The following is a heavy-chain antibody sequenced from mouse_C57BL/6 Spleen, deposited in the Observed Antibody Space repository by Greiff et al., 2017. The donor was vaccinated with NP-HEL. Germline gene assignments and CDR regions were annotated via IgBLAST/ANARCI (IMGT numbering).Heavy chain of an antibody. CDR3: AREDTGTGYFDV. V-gene: IGHV5-4*01. J-gene: IGHJ1*03. CDR2: ISDGGSYT. CDR1: GFTFSSYA. Sequence: DVQLVESGGGLVKPGGSLKLSCAASGFTFSSYAMSWVRQTPEKRLEWVATISDGGSYTYYPDNVKGRFTISRDNAKNNLYLQMSHLKSEDTAMYYCAREDTGTGYFDVWGTRTTVTVSS. D-gene: IGHD4-1*01.